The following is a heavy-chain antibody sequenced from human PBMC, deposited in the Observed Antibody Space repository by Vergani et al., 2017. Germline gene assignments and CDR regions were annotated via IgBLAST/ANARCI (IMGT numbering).Heavy chain of an antibody. CDR2: IYPGDSDT. CDR1: GYSFTSYW. D-gene: IGHD6-13*01. V-gene: IGHV5-51*01. CDR3: ARLXSPIAAAGYYYFDY. Sequence: EVQLVQSGAEVKKPGESMKISCKGSGYSFTSYWIGWVRQMPGKGLEWMGIIYPGDSDTRYSPSFQGQVTISADKSISTAYLQWSSLKASDTAMYYCARLXSPIAAAGYYYFDYWGQGTLVTVSS. J-gene: IGHJ4*02.